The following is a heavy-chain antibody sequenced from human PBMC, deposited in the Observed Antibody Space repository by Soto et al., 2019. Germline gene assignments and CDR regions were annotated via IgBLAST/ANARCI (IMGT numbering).Heavy chain of an antibody. Sequence: QITLKESGPTLGEPTQTLTLPCTFCGFSLSTSGVGVGWIRQPPGQALEWLAFVNWNDNKRYSPSLNSRLTITKDTSKNQVVLTMTNMDSVDTGTYYCAHRRPTVITPFDYWGQGTLVTVSS. J-gene: IGHJ4*02. CDR1: GFSLSTSGVG. CDR2: VNWNDNK. CDR3: AHRRPTVITPFDY. D-gene: IGHD4-17*01. V-gene: IGHV2-5*01.